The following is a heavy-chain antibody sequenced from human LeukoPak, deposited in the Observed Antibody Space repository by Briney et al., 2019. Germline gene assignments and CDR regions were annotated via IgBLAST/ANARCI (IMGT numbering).Heavy chain of an antibody. CDR1: GFTFSSYS. CDR2: ISSSSIYI. V-gene: IGHV3-21*01. Sequence: GGSLRLSCAASGFTFSSYSMNWVRQAPGKGLEWVSSISSSSIYIYYADSVKSRFTISRDNAKNSLYLQMNSLGAEDTAVYYCARGQEYYYYMDVWGKGTTVTVSS. CDR3: ARGQEYYYYMDV. J-gene: IGHJ6*03.